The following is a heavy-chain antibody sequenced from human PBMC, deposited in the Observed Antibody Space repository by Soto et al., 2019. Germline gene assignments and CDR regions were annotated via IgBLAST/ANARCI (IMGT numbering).Heavy chain of an antibody. J-gene: IGHJ5*02. Sequence: ASVKVSCKASGGTFSSYTISWVRQAPGQGLEWMGRIIPILGIANYAQKFQGRVTITADKSTSTAYMELSSLRSEDTAVYYCARDPLEQLRNWFDPWGQGTLVTVSS. D-gene: IGHD6-13*01. CDR2: IIPILGIA. V-gene: IGHV1-69*04. CDR1: GGTFSSYT. CDR3: ARDPLEQLRNWFDP.